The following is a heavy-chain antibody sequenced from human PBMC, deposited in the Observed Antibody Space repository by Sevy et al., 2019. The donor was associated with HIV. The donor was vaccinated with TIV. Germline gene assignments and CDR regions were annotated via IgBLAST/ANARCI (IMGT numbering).Heavy chain of an antibody. V-gene: IGHV3-30-3*01. CDR3: AREGRLGELSRYFDY. Sequence: GGSLRLSCAASGFTFSSYAMHWVRQAPGKGLEWVAVISYDGSNKYYADSVKGRFTISRDNSKNTLYLQMNSLRAEDTGVYYCAREGRLGELSRYFDYWGQGTLVTVSS. D-gene: IGHD3-16*02. CDR2: ISYDGSNK. J-gene: IGHJ4*02. CDR1: GFTFSSYA.